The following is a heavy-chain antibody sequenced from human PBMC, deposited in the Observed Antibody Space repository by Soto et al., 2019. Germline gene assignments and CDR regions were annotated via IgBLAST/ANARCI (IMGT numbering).Heavy chain of an antibody. CDR2: IYYSGST. Sequence: SETLSLTCTVSGGSISSYYWSWIRQPPGKGLEWIGYIYYSGSTNYNPSLKSRVTISVDTSKNQFSLKLSSVTAADTAVYYCAWLLFGAANWFDPWDQGTLVTVSS. D-gene: IGHD3-3*01. CDR3: AWLLFGAANWFDP. CDR1: GGSISSYY. J-gene: IGHJ5*02. V-gene: IGHV4-59*01.